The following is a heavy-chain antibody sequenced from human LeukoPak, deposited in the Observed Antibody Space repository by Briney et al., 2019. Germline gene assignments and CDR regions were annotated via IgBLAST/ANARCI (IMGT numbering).Heavy chain of an antibody. CDR2: INHSGST. CDR1: GGSFSGYY. J-gene: IGHJ5*02. V-gene: IGHV4-34*01. D-gene: IGHD5-12*01. Sequence: KPSETLSLTCAVYGGSFSGYYWSWIRQPPGKGLEWIGEINHSGSTNYNPSLKSRVTISVDTSKNQFSLKLSSVTAADTAVYYCARHRWWMGIVATITGGWFDPWGQGTLVTVSS. CDR3: ARHRWWMGIVATITGGWFDP.